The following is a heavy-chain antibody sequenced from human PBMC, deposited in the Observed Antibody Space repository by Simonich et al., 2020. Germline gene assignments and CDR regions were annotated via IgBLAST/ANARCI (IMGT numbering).Heavy chain of an antibody. J-gene: IGHJ1*01. D-gene: IGHD6-13*01. Sequence: EVQLVESGGGLVQPGRSLILSCAASGFTFDDYALHWVRQDQGMGLEWVLWSRWHICSIGYADCVKGRFTISRENAKNSLYLQMNSLRAEDTALYYCAKDVAAAGTEYFQHWGQGTLVTVSS. CDR2: SRWHICSI. CDR3: AKDVAAAGTEYFQH. V-gene: IGHV3-9*01. CDR1: GFTFDDYA.